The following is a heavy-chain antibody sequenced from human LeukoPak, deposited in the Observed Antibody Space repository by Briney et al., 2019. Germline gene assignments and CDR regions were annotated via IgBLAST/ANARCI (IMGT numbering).Heavy chain of an antibody. D-gene: IGHD2-21*02. CDR2: IRRDVRST. CDR3: TAIRPDY. CDR1: GFTFSTSW. Sequence: QPGRSLRLSCAASGFTFSTSWMHWVRQAPGKGLVWVARIRRDVRSTDYADSVKGRFTISRDDANNILYLQMNSLRAEDTAVYFCTAIRPDYWGQGTVVTVSS. J-gene: IGHJ4*02. V-gene: IGHV3-74*01.